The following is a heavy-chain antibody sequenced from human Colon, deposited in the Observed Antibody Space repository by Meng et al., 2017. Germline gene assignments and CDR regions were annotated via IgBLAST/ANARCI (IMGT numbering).Heavy chain of an antibody. CDR3: AREGYESSAWYDY. J-gene: IGHJ4*02. Sequence: ASVKVSCKASGYTFIDFYMHWVRQAPGHGLEGLGRINPYSGGTNYGQKFQGRVTMTRDTSIGTAYMELRGLTSDDTAVYYCAREGYESSAWYDYWGQGTLVTVSS. CDR1: GYTFIDFY. CDR2: INPYSGGT. D-gene: IGHD3-22*01. V-gene: IGHV1-2*06.